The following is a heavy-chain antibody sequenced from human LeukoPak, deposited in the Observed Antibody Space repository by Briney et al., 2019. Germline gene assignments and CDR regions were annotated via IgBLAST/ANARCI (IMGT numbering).Heavy chain of an antibody. D-gene: IGHD5-18*01. CDR2: ISYDGSNK. Sequence: PGGSLRLSCAASGFTFSSYGMHWVRQAPGKGLEWVAVISYDGSNKYYADSVKSRFTISRDNSKNTLYLQMNSLRAEDTAVYYCAKNTISEYTYGLYYFGYWGQGTLVTVSS. CDR3: AKNTISEYTYGLYYFGY. CDR1: GFTFSSYG. V-gene: IGHV3-30*18. J-gene: IGHJ4*02.